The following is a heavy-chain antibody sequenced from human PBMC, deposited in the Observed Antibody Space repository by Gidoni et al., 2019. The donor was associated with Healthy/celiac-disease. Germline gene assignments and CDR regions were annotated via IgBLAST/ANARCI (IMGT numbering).Heavy chain of an antibody. CDR1: GFTFSSYS. J-gene: IGHJ4*02. D-gene: IGHD6-19*01. Sequence: EVQLVESGGGLVKPGGSLRLSCAASGFTFSSYSMNWVRQAPGKGLEWVSSISSSSSYIYYADSGKGRFTISRDNAKNSLYLQMNSLRAEDTAVYYCARDPAPGIAVASLFDYWGQGTLVTVSS. V-gene: IGHV3-21*01. CDR3: ARDPAPGIAVASLFDY. CDR2: ISSSSSYI.